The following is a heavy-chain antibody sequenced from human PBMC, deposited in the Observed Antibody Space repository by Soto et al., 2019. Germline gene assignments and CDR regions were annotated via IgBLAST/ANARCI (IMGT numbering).Heavy chain of an antibody. CDR3: ATLSSGSQNLFDY. CDR1: GYTFTGYY. J-gene: IGHJ4*02. Sequence: ASLKVSCKASGYTFTGYYMHWVRQAPGQGLEWMGWINPNSGGTNYAQKFQGRVTMTRDTSISTAYMELSRLRSDDTAVYYCATLSSGSQNLFDYWGQGTLVTVSS. CDR2: INPNSGGT. D-gene: IGHD1-26*01. V-gene: IGHV1-2*02.